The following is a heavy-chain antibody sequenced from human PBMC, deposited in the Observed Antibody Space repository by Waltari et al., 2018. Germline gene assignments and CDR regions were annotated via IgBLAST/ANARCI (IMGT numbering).Heavy chain of an antibody. CDR2: ISYDGSNK. CDR3: ARPMVVALLREDFDY. Sequence: QVQLVESGGGVVQPGRSLSLSCAASGFTFSSYAMHWVRQAPGKGLEWVAVISYDGSNKYYADSVKGRFTISRDNSKNTLYLQMNSLRAEDTAVYYCARPMVVALLREDFDYWGQGTLVTVSS. V-gene: IGHV3-30-3*01. CDR1: GFTFSSYA. J-gene: IGHJ4*02. D-gene: IGHD2-15*01.